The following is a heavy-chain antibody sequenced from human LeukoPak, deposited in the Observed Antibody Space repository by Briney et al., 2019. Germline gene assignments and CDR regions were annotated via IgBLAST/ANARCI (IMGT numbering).Heavy chain of an antibody. CDR3: ARTYYYDSSGYYYGY. D-gene: IGHD3-22*01. CDR1: GYTFTGYY. V-gene: IGHV1-2*02. CDR2: INPNSGVT. Sequence: ASVKVSCKASGYTFTGYYMHWVRQAPGQGLEWMGWINPNSGVTNYAQKFQGRVTMTRDTSISTAYMELSRLRSDDTAVYYCARTYYYDSSGYYYGYWGQGTLVTVSS. J-gene: IGHJ4*02.